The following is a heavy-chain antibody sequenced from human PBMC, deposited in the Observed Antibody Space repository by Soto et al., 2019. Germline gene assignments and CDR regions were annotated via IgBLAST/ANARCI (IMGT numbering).Heavy chain of an antibody. CDR2: MNPNSGNT. CDR1: GYTFTSYD. V-gene: IGHV1-8*01. Sequence: QVQLVQSGAEVKKPGASVKVSCKASGYTFTSYDINWVRQATGQGLEWMGWMNPNSGNTGYAQKFQGRVTMTRNTSISTAYMELSSLRSEDTAVYYCARKSRGGMFWCGYSKYYFDYWGQGTLVTVSS. D-gene: IGHD3-3*01. J-gene: IGHJ4*02. CDR3: ARKSRGGMFWCGYSKYYFDY.